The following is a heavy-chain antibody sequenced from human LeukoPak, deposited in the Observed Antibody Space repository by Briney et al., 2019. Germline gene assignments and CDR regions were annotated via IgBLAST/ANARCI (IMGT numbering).Heavy chain of an antibody. CDR2: IGIADDT. Sequence: GGSLRLSCAASGFTYSNYDMHWVRQGPGGGLEWVSAIGIADDTHYADSVKGRFTISRENARNSLYLQINSLRDGDTAVYYCVRGGIRVSGIDAFDIWGQGTVVAVSS. D-gene: IGHD5/OR15-5a*01. J-gene: IGHJ3*02. CDR1: GFTYSNYD. V-gene: IGHV3-13*01. CDR3: VRGGIRVSGIDAFDI.